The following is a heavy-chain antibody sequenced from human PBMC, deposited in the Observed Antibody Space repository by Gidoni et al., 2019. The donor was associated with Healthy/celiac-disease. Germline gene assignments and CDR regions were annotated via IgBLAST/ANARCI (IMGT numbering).Heavy chain of an antibody. CDR1: GFTFDDYA. V-gene: IGHV3-9*01. J-gene: IGHJ6*02. D-gene: IGHD6-13*01. CDR3: AKDIGAAAGSYYGMDV. Sequence: EVQLVESGGGLVQPGRSLRLSCAASGFTFDDYAMHWVRQAPGKGLEWVSGISWNSGSIGYADSVKGRFTISRDNAKNSLYLQMNSLRAEDTALYYCAKDIGAAAGSYYGMDVWGQGTTVTVSS. CDR2: ISWNSGSI.